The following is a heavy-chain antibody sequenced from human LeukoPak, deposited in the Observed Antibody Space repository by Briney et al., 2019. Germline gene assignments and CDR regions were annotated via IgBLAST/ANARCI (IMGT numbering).Heavy chain of an antibody. CDR2: IYYSGSK. CDR3: ARLDYGDYLLDY. CDR1: GGSISSGDYY. D-gene: IGHD4-17*01. V-gene: IGHV4-30-4*01. Sequence: PSETLSLTCTVSGGSISSGDYYWSWIRQPPGKGLEWIGYIYYSGSKHYNASLKSRVTISVDTSKNQFSLKLSSVTAADTAVYYCARLDYGDYLLDYWGHGTLVTVSS. J-gene: IGHJ4*01.